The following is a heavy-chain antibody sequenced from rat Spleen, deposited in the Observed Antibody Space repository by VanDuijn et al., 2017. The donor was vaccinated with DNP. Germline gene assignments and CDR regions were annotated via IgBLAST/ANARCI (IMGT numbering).Heavy chain of an antibody. J-gene: IGHJ2*01. V-gene: IGHV5-19*01. D-gene: IGHD1-11*01. CDR3: TTDFERGY. CDR2: ISASGGST. CDR1: GFTFSNYA. Sequence: EVQLVESGGGLVQPGRSLKLSCAASGFTFSNYAMHWIRQAPRKGLEWVASISASGGSTSYRDSVKGRFTISRDNAKSTLYLQMDSLRSEDTATYYCTTDFERGYWGQGVMVTVSS.